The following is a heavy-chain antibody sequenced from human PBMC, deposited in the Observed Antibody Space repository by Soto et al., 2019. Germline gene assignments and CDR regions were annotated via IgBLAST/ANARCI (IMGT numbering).Heavy chain of an antibody. CDR3: ARVRLRWSLDY. CDR2: INHSGST. Sequence: QVQLQQWGAGLLKPSETLSLTCAVYGGSFSGYYWSWIRQPPGKGLEWIGEINHSGSTNYNPSLKSRVTISVDTSKNQFSLKLSSVTAADTAVYYCARVRLRWSLDYWGQGTLVTVSS. D-gene: IGHD4-17*01. CDR1: GGSFSGYY. J-gene: IGHJ4*02. V-gene: IGHV4-34*01.